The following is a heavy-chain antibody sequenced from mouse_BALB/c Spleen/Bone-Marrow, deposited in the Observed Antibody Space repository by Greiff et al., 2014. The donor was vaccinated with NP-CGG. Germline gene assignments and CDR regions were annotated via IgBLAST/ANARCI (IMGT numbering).Heavy chain of an antibody. CDR3: ARFPMDY. CDR2: IRNKAYGYTT. CDR1: GFTFTDYY. V-gene: IGHV7-3*02. Sequence: EVKVVESGGGLVQPGGSLRLSCTTSGFTFTDYYMSWVRQPPGKALEWLAFIRNKAYGYTTEYSASVRGRFTISRGNSQSILYLQMNTLRAEDSATYYCARFPMDYWGQGTSVTVSS. J-gene: IGHJ4*01.